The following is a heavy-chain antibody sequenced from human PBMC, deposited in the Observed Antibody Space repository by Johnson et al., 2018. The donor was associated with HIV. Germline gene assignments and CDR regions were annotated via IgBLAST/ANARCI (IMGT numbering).Heavy chain of an antibody. CDR3: ARDYHYVWGSSYGFDI. CDR1: GFTFDDYG. V-gene: IGHV3-66*01. CDR2: LYSGGST. Sequence: GQLVESGGGVVRPGGSLRLSCAASGFTFDDYGMSWVRQVPGKGLEWVSVLYSGGSTYYADFVKDRFIISRDNSKNTLYLQMNSLRAEDTAVYYCARDYHYVWGSSYGFDIWGQGTMVIVSS. D-gene: IGHD3-16*01. J-gene: IGHJ3*02.